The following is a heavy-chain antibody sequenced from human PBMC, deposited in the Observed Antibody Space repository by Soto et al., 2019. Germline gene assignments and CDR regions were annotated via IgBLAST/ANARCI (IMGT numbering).Heavy chain of an antibody. Sequence: SETLSLTCTVSGGSISSYYWSRIRQPPGKGLEWIGYIYYSGSTNYSPSLKSRVTISVDTSKNQFSLKLSSVTAADTAVYYCARERGRSMDVWGQGTTVTVSS. CDR2: IYYSGST. V-gene: IGHV4-59*01. CDR1: GGSISSYY. J-gene: IGHJ6*02. CDR3: ARERGRSMDV.